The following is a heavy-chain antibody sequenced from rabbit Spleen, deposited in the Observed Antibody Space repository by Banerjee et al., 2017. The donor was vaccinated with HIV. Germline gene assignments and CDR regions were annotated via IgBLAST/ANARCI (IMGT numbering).Heavy chain of an antibody. CDR1: GFSFSDRDV. J-gene: IGHJ6*01. D-gene: IGHD4-1*01. Sequence: QEELEESGGGLVKPEGSLTFTCKASGFSFSDRDVMCWVRQAPGKGLEWIACINTATGKPVYATWAKGRFTISTTSSTTVTLQMTSLTVADTATYFCARDLAGAIGWNFYLWGPGTLHRL. CDR2: INTATGKP. V-gene: IGHV1S45*01. CDR3: ARDLAGAIGWNFYL.